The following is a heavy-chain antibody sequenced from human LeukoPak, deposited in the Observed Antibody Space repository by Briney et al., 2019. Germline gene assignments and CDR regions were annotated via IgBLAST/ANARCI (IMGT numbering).Heavy chain of an antibody. Sequence: SETLSLTCTVSGGSISSYYWSWIRQPPGKGLEWIGYIYYSGSTNYNPSLKSRVTISVDTSKNQFSLKLSSVTAADTAVYYCARSMVRGVIINWFDPWGQVTLVTVSS. CDR3: ARSMVRGVIINWFDP. CDR1: GGSISSYY. D-gene: IGHD3-10*01. CDR2: IYYSGST. J-gene: IGHJ5*02. V-gene: IGHV4-59*01.